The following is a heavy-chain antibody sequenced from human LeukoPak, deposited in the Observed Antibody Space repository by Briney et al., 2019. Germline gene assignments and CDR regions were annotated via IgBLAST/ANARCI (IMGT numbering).Heavy chain of an antibody. V-gene: IGHV3-9*01. Sequence: PGRSLRLSCAASGFTFDDYAMHWVRQAPGKGLEWVSGISWNSGSIGYADSVKGRFTISRDNAKNSLYLQMNSLRAEDTALYYCAKSSLWFGELPQRAGAFDIWGQGTMVTVSS. CDR1: GFTFDDYA. CDR3: AKSSLWFGELPQRAGAFDI. J-gene: IGHJ3*02. D-gene: IGHD3-10*01. CDR2: ISWNSGSI.